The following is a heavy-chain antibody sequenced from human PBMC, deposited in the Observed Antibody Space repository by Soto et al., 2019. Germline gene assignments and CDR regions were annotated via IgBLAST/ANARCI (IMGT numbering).Heavy chain of an antibody. J-gene: IGHJ4*02. Sequence: EVQLVESGGGLVQPGGSLRLSCAASGFTFSTYWMNWVRQAPGKGLVWVSRINSDGSSTSYADSVKGRFTISRDNAKNTLYLQMNSLRAEDTAVYYCALWGHIVLEPVAIDHWGQGTLVTVAS. D-gene: IGHD2-2*02. CDR2: INSDGSST. V-gene: IGHV3-74*01. CDR3: ALWGHIVLEPVAIDH. CDR1: GFTFSTYW.